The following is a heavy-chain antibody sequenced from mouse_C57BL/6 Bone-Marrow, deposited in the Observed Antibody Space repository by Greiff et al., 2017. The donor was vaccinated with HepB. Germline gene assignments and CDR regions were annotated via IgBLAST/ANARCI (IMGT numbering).Heavy chain of an antibody. CDR3: TRGYYGNSYYFDY. J-gene: IGHJ2*01. V-gene: IGHV1-15*01. Sequence: QVQLQHSGAELVRPGASVTLSCKASGYTFTDYEMHWVKQTPVHGLEWIGAIDPETGGTAYNQKFKGKAILTADKSSSTAYMELRSLTSEDSAVYYCTRGYYGNSYYFDYWGQGTTLTVSS. CDR2: IDPETGGT. CDR1: GYTFTDYE. D-gene: IGHD2-1*01.